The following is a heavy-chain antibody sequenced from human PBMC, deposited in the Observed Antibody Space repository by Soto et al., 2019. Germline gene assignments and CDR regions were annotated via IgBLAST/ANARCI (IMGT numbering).Heavy chain of an antibody. CDR3: PTPRDVVSWVRPPEY. D-gene: IGHD3-10*01. J-gene: IGHJ4*02. Sequence: GGSLRLSCAASGFTFSNAWMSWVRQAPGKGLERVGRIKSKTDGGTTDYAAPVKDRLTIARNVSKTTLYLQMASLKPGDTAVYNCPTPRDVVSWVRPPEYWGQGTLSPVSP. CDR1: GFTFSNAW. V-gene: IGHV3-15*01. CDR2: IKSKTDGGTT.